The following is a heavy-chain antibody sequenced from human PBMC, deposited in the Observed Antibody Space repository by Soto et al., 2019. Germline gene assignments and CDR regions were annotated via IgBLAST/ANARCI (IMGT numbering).Heavy chain of an antibody. V-gene: IGHV5-51*01. CDR3: AIHVVYCGGDCYSPWDI. Sequence: GESLKISCKGSGYSFTSYWIGWVRQMPGKGLEWMGIIYPGDSDTRYSPSFQGQVTISADKSISTAYLQWSSLKASDTAMYYCAIHVVYCGGDCYSPWDIWGQGTMVTVSS. CDR2: IYPGDSDT. J-gene: IGHJ3*02. D-gene: IGHD2-21*02. CDR1: GYSFTSYW.